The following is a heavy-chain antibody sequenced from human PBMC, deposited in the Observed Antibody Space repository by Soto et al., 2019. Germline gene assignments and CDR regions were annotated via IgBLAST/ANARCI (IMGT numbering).Heavy chain of an antibody. CDR3: ARSMTTVVTLDY. D-gene: IGHD4-17*01. V-gene: IGHV4-59*04. CDR2: IYYSGST. J-gene: IGHJ4*02. Sequence: PSETLSLTCTVSGGSISSYYWSWIRQPPGKGLEWIGYIYYSGSTYYNPSIKSRVTISVDTSKNQFSLKLSSVTAADTAVYYCARSMTTVVTLDYWGQGTLVTVSS. CDR1: GGSISSYY.